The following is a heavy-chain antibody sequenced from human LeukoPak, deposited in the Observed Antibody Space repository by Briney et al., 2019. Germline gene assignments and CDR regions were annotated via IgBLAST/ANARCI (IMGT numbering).Heavy chain of an antibody. CDR2: INPSGGST. CDR1: GYTFTSYY. V-gene: IGHV1-46*01. Sequence: GASVKVSCKASGYTFTSYYMHWVRQAPGQGLEWMGIINPSGGSTSYAQKFQGRVTMTRDMSTSTDYMELRSEDTAVYYCARDNSVEDTAWWFDPWGQGTLVTVSS. CDR3: ARDNSVEDTAWWFDP. D-gene: IGHD4-23*01. J-gene: IGHJ5*02.